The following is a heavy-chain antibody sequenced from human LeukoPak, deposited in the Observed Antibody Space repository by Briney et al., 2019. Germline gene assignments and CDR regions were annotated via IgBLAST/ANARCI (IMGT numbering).Heavy chain of an antibody. J-gene: IGHJ4*02. CDR1: GFTFSSYA. CDR3: GSSYYFDH. CDR2: ISYDGSNK. V-gene: IGHV3-30*04. Sequence: GRSLRLSCAASGFTFSSYAMHWVRQAPGKGLEWVAVISYDGSNKYYADSVKGRFTISRDNSKNTLYLQMNSLRAEDTAVYYCGSSYYFDHWGQGTLVTVSS.